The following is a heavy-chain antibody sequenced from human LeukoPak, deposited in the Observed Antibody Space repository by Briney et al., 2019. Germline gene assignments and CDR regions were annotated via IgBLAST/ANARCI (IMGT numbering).Heavy chain of an antibody. D-gene: IGHD1-1*01. CDR2: IRSKANSYAT. J-gene: IGHJ4*02. CDR1: GFTFSGSA. Sequence: GGSLRLSCAASGFTFSGSAMHWVRQASGKGLEWVGRIRSKANSYATAYAASVKGRFTISRDDSKNTAYLQMNGLKAEDTAVYYCTRLEPWGTGNEDYWGQGTLVTVSS. V-gene: IGHV3-73*01. CDR3: TRLEPWGTGNEDY.